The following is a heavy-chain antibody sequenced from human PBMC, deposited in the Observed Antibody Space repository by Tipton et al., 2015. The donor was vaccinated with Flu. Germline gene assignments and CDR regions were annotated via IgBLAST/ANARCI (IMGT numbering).Heavy chain of an antibody. V-gene: IGHV1-69*13. CDR1: GGTFSSYA. Sequence: QSGPEVKKPGASVKVSCKASGGTFSSYAISWVRQAPGQGLEWMGGIIPIFGTANYAQKFQGRVTITADESTSTAYMELSSLRSEDTAVYYCARGPFTRVDDFSMDVWGKGTTVTVSS. CDR3: ARGPFTRVDDFSMDV. J-gene: IGHJ6*03. D-gene: IGHD3/OR15-3a*01. CDR2: IIPIFGTA.